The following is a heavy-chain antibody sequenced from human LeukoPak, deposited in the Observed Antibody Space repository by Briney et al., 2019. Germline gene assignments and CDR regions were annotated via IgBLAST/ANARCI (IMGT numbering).Heavy chain of an antibody. J-gene: IGHJ3*02. D-gene: IGHD1-1*01. CDR3: ARSYNWAHAFDI. CDR1: GSRFTSYW. Sequence: GASLKISCKGSGSRFTSYWIGWVRQMPGKGLEWMGIIYPGDSDTRYSPSFQGQVTISADKSISTAYLQWSSLKASDTAMYYCARSYNWAHAFDIWGQGTMVTVSS. CDR2: IYPGDSDT. V-gene: IGHV5-51*01.